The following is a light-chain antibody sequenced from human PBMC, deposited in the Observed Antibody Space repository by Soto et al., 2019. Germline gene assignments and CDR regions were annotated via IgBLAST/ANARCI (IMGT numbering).Light chain of an antibody. V-gene: IGLV2-14*01. J-gene: IGLJ1*01. CDR1: SSDVGGSNS. Sequence: SVLTQPASVSGSPGQSITISCTGTSSDVGGSNSVSWYQQHPGQAPKLMISEVNNRPSGVSNRFSGSKSGNTASLTISGFQAEDEADYYCSSSTSGSTPFVFGAGTKVTVL. CDR2: EVN. CDR3: SSSTSGSTPFV.